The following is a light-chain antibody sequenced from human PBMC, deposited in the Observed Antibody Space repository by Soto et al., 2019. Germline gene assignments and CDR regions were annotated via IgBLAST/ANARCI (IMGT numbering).Light chain of an antibody. Sequence: EVFLTQSPATLALSPGERATLSCRASENVRTFVDWYQQKPGQAPRLLIYGASNRATGIPARFSGSGSGTDFTLTISNLEPEDFAVYYCQQHSHWPPWTFGQGTKVDI. CDR2: GAS. J-gene: IGKJ1*01. V-gene: IGKV3-11*01. CDR1: ENVRTF. CDR3: QQHSHWPPWT.